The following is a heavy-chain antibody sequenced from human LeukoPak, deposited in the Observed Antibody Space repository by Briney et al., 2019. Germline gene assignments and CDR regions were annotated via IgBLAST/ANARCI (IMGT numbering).Heavy chain of an antibody. J-gene: IGHJ4*02. D-gene: IGHD3-22*01. V-gene: IGHV3-53*01. CDR3: AKDSVSDYYDSQTFDY. CDR2: IYSGGST. CDR1: GFTVSSNY. Sequence: GGSLRLSCAASGFTVSSNYMSWVRQAPGKGLEWVSVIYSGGSTYYADSVKGRFTISRDNSKNTLYLQMNSLRAEDTAVYYCAKDSVSDYYDSQTFDYWGQGTLVTVSS.